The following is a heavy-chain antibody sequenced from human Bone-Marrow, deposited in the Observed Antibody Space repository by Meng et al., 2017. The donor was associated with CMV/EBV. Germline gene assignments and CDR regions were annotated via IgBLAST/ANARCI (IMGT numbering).Heavy chain of an antibody. CDR3: ARRRYYDFWSGSLRYIDD. Sequence: SETLSLTCTVSGGSISSSNYYWGWIRQPPGKELEWIGSIYYSGSTYYNPSLKSRVTISVDTSKNHFSLKLSSVTAADTAVYYCARRRYYDFWSGSLRYIDDWGQGTLVTVSS. D-gene: IGHD3-3*01. CDR1: GGSISSSNYY. CDR2: IYYSGST. V-gene: IGHV4-39*02. J-gene: IGHJ4*02.